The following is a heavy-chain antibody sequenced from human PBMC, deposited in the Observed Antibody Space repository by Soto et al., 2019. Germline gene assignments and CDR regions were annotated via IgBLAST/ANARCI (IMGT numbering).Heavy chain of an antibody. V-gene: IGHV6-1*01. Sequence: SQTLSLTCAITGDSVSSNSAGWSWVRQSPSRGLEWLGRTYYRSKWYYEYAVSVRGRITINPDTSKNQYSLQLNSVTPEDTTVYFCARGEQYSGRIFDYWGQGTLVTVS. D-gene: IGHD1-26*01. CDR1: GDSVSSNSAG. CDR2: TYYRSKWYY. CDR3: ARGEQYSGRIFDY. J-gene: IGHJ4*01.